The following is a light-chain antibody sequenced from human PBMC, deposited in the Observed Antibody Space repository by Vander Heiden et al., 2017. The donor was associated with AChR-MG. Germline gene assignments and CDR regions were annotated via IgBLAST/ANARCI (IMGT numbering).Light chain of an antibody. J-gene: IGLJ1*01. V-gene: IGLV3-1*01. Sequence: SYELTQPPSVSVSPGQTASITCSGDRLGHKYACWYQQNPGQPPVLVLHQHTERPAGIPERFSGSNSGNTATLTISGTQAMDEADYYCQAWDSSTVVFGTGTKVTVL. CDR2: QHT. CDR1: RLGHKY. CDR3: QAWDSSTVV.